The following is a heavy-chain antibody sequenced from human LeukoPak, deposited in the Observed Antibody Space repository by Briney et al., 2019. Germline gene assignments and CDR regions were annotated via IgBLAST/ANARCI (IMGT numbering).Heavy chain of an antibody. CDR3: ARLFAVVTRFFDY. V-gene: IGHV4-39*01. CDR2: IYYSGST. D-gene: IGHD3-3*01. J-gene: IGHJ4*01. CDR1: GGSISSSSYY. Sequence: SETLSLTCTVSGGSISSSSYYWGWIRQPPGKGLEWIGSIYYSGSTYYNPSLKSRVTISVDTSKNQFSLKLSSVTAADTAVYYCARLFAVVTRFFDYWGQGTLVTVSS.